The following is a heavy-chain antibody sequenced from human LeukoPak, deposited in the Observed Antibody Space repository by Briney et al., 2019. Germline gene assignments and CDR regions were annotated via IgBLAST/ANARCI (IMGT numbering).Heavy chain of an antibody. J-gene: IGHJ6*02. V-gene: IGHV3-48*03. CDR2: ISSGGSTI. CDR1: GFTFSSYD. Sequence: GRSLRLSCAASGFTFSSYDINWVRQAPGKGLERVSFISSGGSTIYYADSVRGRFTISRDNAKNSLYVQMHSLRAEDTAVYYCAREGVRYYGMDVWGQGTTVTVSS. CDR3: AREGVRYYGMDV.